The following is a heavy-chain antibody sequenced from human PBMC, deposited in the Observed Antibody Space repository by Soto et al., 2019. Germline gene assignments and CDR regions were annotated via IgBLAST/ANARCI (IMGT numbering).Heavy chain of an antibody. J-gene: IGHJ6*02. D-gene: IGHD3-10*01. Sequence: GGSLRLSCAAPGFTFSPYAMSWVRQAPGKGLEWVSSISGSGGSTHYADSVKGRFTVSRDNSKRALSLQMSSLREEDTATYYCAKGLRRLLRTQYYYGLDVWGRGTTVTVSS. CDR1: GFTFSPYA. V-gene: IGHV3-23*01. CDR2: ISGSGGST. CDR3: AKGLRRLLRTQYYYGLDV.